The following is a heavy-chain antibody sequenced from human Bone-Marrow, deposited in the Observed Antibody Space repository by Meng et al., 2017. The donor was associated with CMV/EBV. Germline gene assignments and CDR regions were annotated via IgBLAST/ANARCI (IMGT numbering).Heavy chain of an antibody. CDR2: IYPGDSDT. J-gene: IGHJ4*02. Sequence: KVSCKGSGYSFTSYWIGWVRQMPGKGLEWMGIIYPGDSDTRYSPSFQGQVTISADKSISTAYLQWSSLKASDTAMYYCARSHPYYYDSSGLYEFDYWGQGTLVTVYS. CDR1: GYSFTSYW. D-gene: IGHD3-22*01. CDR3: ARSHPYYYDSSGLYEFDY. V-gene: IGHV5-51*01.